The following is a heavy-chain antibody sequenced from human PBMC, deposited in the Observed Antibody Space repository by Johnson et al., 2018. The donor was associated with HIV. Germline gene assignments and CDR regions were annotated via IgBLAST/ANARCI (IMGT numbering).Heavy chain of an antibody. Sequence: QVQLVESGGGVVQPGGSLRLSCAASDFTFSSYGMHWVRQAPGKGLEWVSVIYSGGSTYYADSVKGRFTISRDNSKNTLYLQMNSLRAEDTAVYYCARASDAFDIWGQGTMVTVSS. J-gene: IGHJ3*02. CDR1: DFTFSSYG. CDR3: ARASDAFDI. CDR2: IYSGGST. V-gene: IGHV3-NL1*01.